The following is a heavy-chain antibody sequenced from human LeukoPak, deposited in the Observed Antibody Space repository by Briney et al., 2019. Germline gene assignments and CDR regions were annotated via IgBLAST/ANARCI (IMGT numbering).Heavy chain of an antibody. D-gene: IGHD3-22*01. CDR1: GFTFSNYV. V-gene: IGHV3-23*01. CDR2: ISGSGTST. Sequence: SGGSLRLSCAASGFTFSNYVMSWVRQAPGKGLEWVSFISGSGTSTYYADSVKGRFTISRDNSKNTLYLQMNSLRAEDTAVYYCAKEKYYYDSSGYYSGVDYWGQGTLVTVSS. J-gene: IGHJ4*02. CDR3: AKEKYYYDSSGYYSGVDY.